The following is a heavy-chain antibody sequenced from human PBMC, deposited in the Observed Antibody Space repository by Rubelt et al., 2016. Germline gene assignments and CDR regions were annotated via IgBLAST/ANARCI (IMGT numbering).Heavy chain of an antibody. J-gene: IGHJ4*02. D-gene: IGHD6-13*01. V-gene: IGHV3-30*07. Sequence: YYADSVKGRFTISRDNSKNTLYLQMNSLRAEDTAVYYCAKDIDVRAAAGNFDYWGQGTLVTVSS. CDR3: AKDIDVRAAAGNFDY.